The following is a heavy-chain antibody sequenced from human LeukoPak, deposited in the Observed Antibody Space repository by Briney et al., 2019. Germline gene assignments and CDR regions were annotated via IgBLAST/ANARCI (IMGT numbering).Heavy chain of an antibody. CDR2: IYYSGST. CDR1: GGSISSYY. V-gene: IGHV4-59*12. J-gene: IGHJ4*02. D-gene: IGHD3-22*01. CDR3: ARGRGDSSGYYYFDY. Sequence: NPSETLSLTCTVSGGSISSYYWSWIRQPPGKGLEWIGYIYYSGSTNYNPSLKSRVTISVDTSKNQFSLKLSSVTAADTAVYYCARGRGDSSGYYYFDYWGQGTLVTVSS.